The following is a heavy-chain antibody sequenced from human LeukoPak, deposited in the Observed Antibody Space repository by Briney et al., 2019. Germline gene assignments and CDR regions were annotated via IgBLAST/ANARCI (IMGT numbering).Heavy chain of an antibody. J-gene: IGHJ4*02. Sequence: SETLSLTCTVSGGSISSSSYYWGWIRQPPGKGLEWIGSIYYSGSTYYNPSLKSRVTISVDTSKNQFSLKLSSVTAADTAVYYCARHGEGPYGSGSYQDYWGQGTLVTLSS. D-gene: IGHD3-10*01. CDR1: GGSISSSSYY. CDR2: IYYSGST. V-gene: IGHV4-39*01. CDR3: ARHGEGPYGSGSYQDY.